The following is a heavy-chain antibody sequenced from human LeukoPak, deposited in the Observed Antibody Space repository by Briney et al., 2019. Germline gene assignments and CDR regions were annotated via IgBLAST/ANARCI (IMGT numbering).Heavy chain of an antibody. V-gene: IGHV4-38-2*01. Sequence: GSLRLSCAASGFTFSSYAMSWVRQPPGKGLEWIGSIYHSGSTYYNPSLKSRVTISVDTSKNQFSLKLSSVTAADTAVYYCARHAYSNYLLDYWGQGTLLTVSS. J-gene: IGHJ4*02. CDR3: ARHAYSNYLLDY. CDR1: GFTFSSYA. D-gene: IGHD4-11*01. CDR2: IYHSGST.